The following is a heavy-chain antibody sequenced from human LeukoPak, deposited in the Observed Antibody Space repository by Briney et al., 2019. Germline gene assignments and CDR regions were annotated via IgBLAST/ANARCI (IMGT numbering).Heavy chain of an antibody. CDR1: GGSFSGYY. Sequence: PSETLSLTCAVYGGSFSGYYWSWIRQPPGKGLEWIGEINHSGSTTYNPPPTCRVTIPVATSKNQFSFKLSSVTAAAKAGPYSAAGVCSRRGGVDITSPRGYWFDPWGQGTLVTVSS. D-gene: IGHD1-20*01. CDR2: INHSGST. J-gene: IGHJ5*02. V-gene: IGHV4-34*01. CDR3: AAGVCSRRGGVDITSPRGYWFDP.